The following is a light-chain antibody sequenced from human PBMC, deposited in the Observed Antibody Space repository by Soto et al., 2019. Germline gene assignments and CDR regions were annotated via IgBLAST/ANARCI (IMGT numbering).Light chain of an antibody. CDR1: QSVSSY. J-gene: IGKJ4*01. CDR2: DAS. CDR3: QQRSNWPPLT. Sequence: EVVFSQSPSPLSLSPGERSTLSCPSSQSVSSYLAWYQQKPGQAPRLLIYDASNRAAGIPARFSGSGSATDFTLTISSLEPEDFAVYYCQQRSNWPPLTFGGGTKVDIK. V-gene: IGKV3-11*01.